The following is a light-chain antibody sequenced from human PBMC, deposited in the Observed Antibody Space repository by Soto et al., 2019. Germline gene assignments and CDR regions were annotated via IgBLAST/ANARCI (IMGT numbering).Light chain of an antibody. CDR1: QSVGRD. Sequence: ETVMTQSPATLSVSPGERATLSCRASQSVGRDLAWYQQKPGQAPRLLIYDASNRATGIPARFSGSGSGTDFTLTISSLEPEDFAVYYCQQRSNWPPITFGQGTRLEIK. CDR3: QQRSNWPPIT. J-gene: IGKJ5*01. V-gene: IGKV3-11*01. CDR2: DAS.